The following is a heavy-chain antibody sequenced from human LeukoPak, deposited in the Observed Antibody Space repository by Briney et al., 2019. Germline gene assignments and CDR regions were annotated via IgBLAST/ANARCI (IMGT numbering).Heavy chain of an antibody. CDR1: GYSISSGYY. Sequence: PSETLSLTCTVSGYSISSGYYWGWIRQPPGKGLEWIGSIYHSGSTYYNPSLKSRVTISVDTSKNQFSLKLSSVTAADTAVYYCARVLAAAGPFDYRGQGTLVTASS. D-gene: IGHD6-13*01. CDR2: IYHSGST. J-gene: IGHJ4*02. V-gene: IGHV4-38-2*02. CDR3: ARVLAAAGPFDY.